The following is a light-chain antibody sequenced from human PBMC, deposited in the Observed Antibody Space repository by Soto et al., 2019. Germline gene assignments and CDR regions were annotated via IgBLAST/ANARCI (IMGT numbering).Light chain of an antibody. J-gene: IGKJ5*01. CDR3: QQYYSTPPT. Sequence: DIVMTQSPDSLAVSLGERATINCKISQNILFNSDNKNYFAWYQQKPGQPPKLLIYWASTRESGVPDRFSGSGSGTDFTLTISSLQAEDVVVYYCQQYYSTPPTFGQGTRLEIK. V-gene: IGKV4-1*01. CDR1: QNILFNSDNKNY. CDR2: WAS.